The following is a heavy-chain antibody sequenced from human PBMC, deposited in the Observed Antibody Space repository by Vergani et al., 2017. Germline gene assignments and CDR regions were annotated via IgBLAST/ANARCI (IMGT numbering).Heavy chain of an antibody. CDR3: AREKRITIFGVVNGPGYFDY. Sequence: QVQLVQSGAEVKKPGSSVKVSCKASGGTFSSYAISWVRQAPGQGLEWMGGIIPIFGTANYAQKFQGRVTITADKSTSTAYMELSSLRSEDTAVYYCAREKRITIFGVVNGPGYFDYWGQGTLVTVSS. J-gene: IGHJ4*02. CDR2: IIPIFGTA. D-gene: IGHD3-3*01. CDR1: GGTFSSYA. V-gene: IGHV1-69*06.